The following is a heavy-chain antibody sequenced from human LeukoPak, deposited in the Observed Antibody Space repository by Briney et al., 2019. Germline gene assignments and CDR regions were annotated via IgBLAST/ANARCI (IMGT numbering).Heavy chain of an antibody. CDR2: ISGSGGST. Sequence: GGSLRLSCAASGFTFSSYAMSWVRQAPGKGLEWVSAISGSGGSTYYADDVKGRFTISRDNSKNTLYLQMNSLRAEDTAVYYCAKKRGSYNSPSPYYFDYWGQGTLVTVSS. J-gene: IGHJ4*02. CDR1: GFTFSSYA. CDR3: AKKRGSYNSPSPYYFDY. V-gene: IGHV3-23*01. D-gene: IGHD1-26*01.